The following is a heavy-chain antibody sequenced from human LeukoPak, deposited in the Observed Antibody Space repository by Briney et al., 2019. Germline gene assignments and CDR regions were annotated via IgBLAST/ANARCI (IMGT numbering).Heavy chain of an antibody. CDR2: ITSSGTTT. D-gene: IGHD4-17*01. J-gene: IGHJ4*02. V-gene: IGHV3-11*01. CDR1: GFTFSRHY. CDR3: ARDPDYGDPE. Sequence: GGSLRLSCAASGFTFSRHYMSWFRLSPGKGLEWLSYITSSGTTTDYADSVKGRFTISRDNAKNSMFLQMNSLRPEDTAVYYCARDPDYGDPEWGQGTMVTVSS.